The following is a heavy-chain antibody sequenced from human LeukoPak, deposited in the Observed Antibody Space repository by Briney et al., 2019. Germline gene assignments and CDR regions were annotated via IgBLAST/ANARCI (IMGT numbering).Heavy chain of an antibody. Sequence: SETLSLTCAVYGGSFSGYYWSWIRKPPAQGLEWNGEIKPGGGTNYNPSPKSRVSLSGYTSKDQFSLKLSSVTAADAAVYYWARGRAGPAAGRWGRHWFDPWGQGTLVTVSS. CDR3: ARGRAGPAAGRWGRHWFDP. CDR1: GGSFSGYY. D-gene: IGHD6-13*01. V-gene: IGHV4-34*01. J-gene: IGHJ5*02. CDR2: IKPGGGT.